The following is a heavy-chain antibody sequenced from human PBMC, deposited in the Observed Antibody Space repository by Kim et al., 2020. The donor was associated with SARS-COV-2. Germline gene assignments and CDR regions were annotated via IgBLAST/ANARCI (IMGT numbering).Heavy chain of an antibody. J-gene: IGHJ4*02. V-gene: IGHV3-7*01. Sequence: DGSDKYYVDSVTGRFTISRANAKNSLFLQMNSLRAEDTAIYYCATTGACSFWGQGALVTVSS. CDR2: DGSDK. CDR3: ATTGACSF. D-gene: IGHD7-27*01.